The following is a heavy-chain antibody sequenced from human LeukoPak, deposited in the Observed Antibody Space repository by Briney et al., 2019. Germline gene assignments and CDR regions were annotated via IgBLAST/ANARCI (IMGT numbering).Heavy chain of an antibody. CDR3: ARGTLDYGDYVGDWFDP. Sequence: GGSLRLSCAASGFTFSNDFMTWVRQAPGKGLEWVANMKVDGTDIHYVDSVKGRFTISSDNAKNSLYLQMNSLRAEDTALYYCARGTLDYGDYVGDWFDPWGQGTLVTVSS. V-gene: IGHV3-7*03. J-gene: IGHJ5*02. CDR2: MKVDGTDI. CDR1: GFTFSNDF. D-gene: IGHD4-17*01.